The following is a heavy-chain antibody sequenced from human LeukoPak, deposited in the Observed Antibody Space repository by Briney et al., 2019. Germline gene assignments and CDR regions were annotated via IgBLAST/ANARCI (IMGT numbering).Heavy chain of an antibody. CDR1: GYTFTSFD. CDR2: MNPNSGDT. D-gene: IGHD3-10*01. J-gene: IGHJ5*02. Sequence: ASVRVSCKASGYTFTSFDINWVRQATGQGLEWMGWMNPNSGDTGYAQKFQGRVTMTRDTSISTAHMELSSLTSEDTAVYYCAHLDGSGSYRFGDWGQGTLVTVSS. V-gene: IGHV1-8*01. CDR3: AHLDGSGSYRFGD.